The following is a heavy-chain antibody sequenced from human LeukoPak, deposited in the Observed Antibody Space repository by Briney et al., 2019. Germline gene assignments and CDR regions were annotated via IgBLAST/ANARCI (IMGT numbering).Heavy chain of an antibody. D-gene: IGHD3-22*01. J-gene: IGHJ4*02. V-gene: IGHV3-7*01. CDR1: GFSISNYW. CDR3: AREPYYYDSSGYYYDIFDY. Sequence: PGGSLRLSCAASGFSISNYWLSWVRQAPGKGLEWVANIKQDGSEKYYVDSVKGRFTISRDNAKNSLYLQMNSLRAEDTAVYYCAREPYYYDSSGYYYDIFDYWGQGTLVTVSS. CDR2: IKQDGSEK.